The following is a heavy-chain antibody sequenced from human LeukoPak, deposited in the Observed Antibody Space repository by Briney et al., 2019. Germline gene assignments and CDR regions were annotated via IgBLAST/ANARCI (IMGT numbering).Heavy chain of an antibody. Sequence: GGSLRLSCAASGFTFSDYVMIWVRQAPGKGLEWVSGITASGDRTFYGDSVKGRFTISRDNAKNSLYLQMNSLRAEDTAVYYCARDSSSGWYPDLFDYWGQGTLVTVSS. V-gene: IGHV3-23*01. D-gene: IGHD6-19*01. J-gene: IGHJ4*02. CDR1: GFTFSDYV. CDR2: ITASGDRT. CDR3: ARDSSSGWYPDLFDY.